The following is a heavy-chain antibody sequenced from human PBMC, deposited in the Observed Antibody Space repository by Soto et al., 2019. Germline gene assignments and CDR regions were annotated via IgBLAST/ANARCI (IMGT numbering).Heavy chain of an antibody. CDR1: GYTFTGSY. CDR2: SNPSGGDT. V-gene: IGHV1-46*03. Sequence: QVQLMQSGAEVKKPGASVKISCKASGYTFTGSYIQWVRQAPGQGLEWMGMSNPSGGDTNYAQSFQGSVTMTRDTSTSTVYRELNSVRSEDSAMYYCARSPYDYETFTGRYYYYMDVWGKGTTVTVSS. D-gene: IGHD3-9*01. J-gene: IGHJ6*03. CDR3: ARSPYDYETFTGRYYYYMDV.